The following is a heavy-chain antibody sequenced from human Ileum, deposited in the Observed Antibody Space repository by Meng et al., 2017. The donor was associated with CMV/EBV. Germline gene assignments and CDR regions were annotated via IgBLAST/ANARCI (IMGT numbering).Heavy chain of an antibody. J-gene: IGHJ5*02. CDR3: ARDLYSNGGYNYLDP. Sequence: GGSLRLSCAASGFMFSAYGMHWVRQAPGKGLEWVAMVSYEENKMYYIDSVKGRFTISRDNSKNTLYLQMNGLRDDDTAVYYCARDLYSNGGYNYLDPWGQGTLVTVSS. CDR2: VSYEENKM. D-gene: IGHD6-19*01. V-gene: IGHV3-30-3*01. CDR1: GFMFSAYG.